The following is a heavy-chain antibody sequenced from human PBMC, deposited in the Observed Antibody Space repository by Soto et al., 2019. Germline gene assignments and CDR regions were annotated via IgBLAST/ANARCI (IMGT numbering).Heavy chain of an antibody. V-gene: IGHV4-30-2*01. CDR3: ARAGLFPYGDYDY. D-gene: IGHD4-17*01. Sequence: PSETLSLTCAVSGGSISSGGYSWSWIRQPPGKGLEWIGYIYHSGSTYYNPSLKSRVTISVDRSKNQFSLKLSSVTAADTAVYYCARAGLFPYGDYDYWGQGTLVTVSS. J-gene: IGHJ4*02. CDR2: IYHSGST. CDR1: GGSISSGGYS.